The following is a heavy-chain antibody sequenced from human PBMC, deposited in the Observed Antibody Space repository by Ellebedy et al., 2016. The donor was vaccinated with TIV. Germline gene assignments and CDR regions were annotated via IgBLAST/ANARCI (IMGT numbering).Heavy chain of an antibody. CDR1: GGSVTTDNW. CDR3: ARIKDGPDAFDI. J-gene: IGHJ3*02. V-gene: IGHV4-4*02. CDR2: IYHSGRT. Sequence: MPGGSLRLSCAVSGGSVTTDNWWSWVRQPPGKGLEWIGEIYHSGRTNYNPSLRGRVTTSLDQSKNQFSLRLTSLTAAETAVYYCARIKDGPDAFDIWGHGTLVTVSS.